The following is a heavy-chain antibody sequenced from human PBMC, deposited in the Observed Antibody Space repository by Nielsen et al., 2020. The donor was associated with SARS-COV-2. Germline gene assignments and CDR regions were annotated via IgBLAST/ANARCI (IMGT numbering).Heavy chain of an antibody. CDR2: ISFDGSKK. CDR3: AREDPGYFGMDA. D-gene: IGHD2-2*03. CDR1: GFTFSRNR. Sequence: GESLKISCAASGFTFSRNRMHWVRQAPGKGLEGVADISFDGSKKNFADSVKGRFTISRDNAKKSLYLQMNSLRPEDTALYYCAREDPGYFGMDAWGQGTTVVVSS. J-gene: IGHJ6*02. V-gene: IGHV3-30*03.